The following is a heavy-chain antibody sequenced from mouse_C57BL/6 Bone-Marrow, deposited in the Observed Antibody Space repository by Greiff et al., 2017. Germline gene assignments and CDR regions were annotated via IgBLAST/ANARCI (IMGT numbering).Heavy chain of an antibody. CDR1: GFTFTDYY. CDR2: VYPYNGGT. CDR3: AREDRWLPFWYFDV. D-gene: IGHD2-2*01. Sequence: VKPGPSVKISCKASGFTFTDYYMHWVKQSHGKSLEWIGLVYPYNGGTSYNQKFKGKATLTVDTSSSTAYMELNSLTSEDSAVYYCAREDRWLPFWYFDVWGTGTTVTVSS. V-gene: IGHV1-36*01. J-gene: IGHJ1*03.